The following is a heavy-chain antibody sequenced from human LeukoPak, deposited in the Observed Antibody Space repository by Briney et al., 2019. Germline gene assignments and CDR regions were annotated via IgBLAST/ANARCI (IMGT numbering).Heavy chain of an antibody. CDR1: GDSISGSNYH. CDR3: AREPDA. V-gene: IGHV4-39*07. Sequence: SETLSLTCTVSGDSISGSNYHWGWIRQPPGKGLEWLGTVHYSGNAFYNPSLRGRTTVSVDTSKNQFSLKLTSVTAADTAVYSCAREPDAWGQGILVTVSS. CDR2: VHYSGNA. J-gene: IGHJ5*02.